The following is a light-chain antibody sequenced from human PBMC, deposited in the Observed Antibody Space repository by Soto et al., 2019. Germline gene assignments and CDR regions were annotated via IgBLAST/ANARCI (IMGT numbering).Light chain of an antibody. Sequence: DIQRTQSHSTMSASVGDRVTIICRASQTISSWLAWYQQKGGQAPKLLISKASILDSGVPSRFSGSGSGTEFNLTIRSLQPEDFATYHCQQYNSFIWTFGQGTKVEI. CDR1: QTISSW. CDR3: QQYNSFIWT. V-gene: IGKV1-5*03. J-gene: IGKJ1*01. CDR2: KAS.